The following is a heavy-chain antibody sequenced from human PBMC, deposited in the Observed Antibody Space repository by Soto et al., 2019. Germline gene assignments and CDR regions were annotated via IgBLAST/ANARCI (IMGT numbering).Heavy chain of an antibody. D-gene: IGHD3-22*01. Sequence: GGSLRLSCAASGFTFSSYAMSWVRQAPGKGLEWVSAISGSGGSTYYADSVKGRFTIPRDNSKNTLYLQMNSLRAEDTAVYYCAKDSFMVTMIVVVFDYWGQGTLVTVSS. V-gene: IGHV3-23*01. J-gene: IGHJ4*02. CDR3: AKDSFMVTMIVVVFDY. CDR1: GFTFSSYA. CDR2: ISGSGGST.